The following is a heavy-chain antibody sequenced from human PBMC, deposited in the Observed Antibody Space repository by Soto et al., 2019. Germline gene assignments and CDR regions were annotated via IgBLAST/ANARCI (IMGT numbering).Heavy chain of an antibody. CDR1: GGTFSSYA. J-gene: IGHJ2*01. CDR2: IIPIFGTA. V-gene: IGHV1-69*01. Sequence: QVQLVQSGAEVKKPGSSVKVSCKASGGTFSSYAISWVRQAPGQGLEWMGGIIPIFGTANYAQKFQGRVTVTADESTSTAYIGLSSLRSEDTAVYYCARGYSYGYYWYFDLWGRGTLVTVSS. CDR3: ARGYSYGYYWYFDL. D-gene: IGHD5-18*01.